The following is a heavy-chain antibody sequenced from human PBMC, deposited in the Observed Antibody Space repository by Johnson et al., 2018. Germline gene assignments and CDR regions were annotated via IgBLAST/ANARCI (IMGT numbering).Heavy chain of an antibody. CDR2: ISYEGNNK. CDR3: AKDDEAAGSYDPPNAFDL. J-gene: IGHJ3*01. D-gene: IGHD3-10*01. CDR1: GFIFSNYG. V-gene: IGHV3-30*18. Sequence: QVQLVQSGGGFVQPGKSLRLSCAASGFIFSNYGMHWVRQAPGKGLEWVAVISYEGNNKYYADSVKGRFTISRDNSENTFYLQMNSLRTDDTAVYYCAKDDEAAGSYDPPNAFDLLGQGTIVTVSS.